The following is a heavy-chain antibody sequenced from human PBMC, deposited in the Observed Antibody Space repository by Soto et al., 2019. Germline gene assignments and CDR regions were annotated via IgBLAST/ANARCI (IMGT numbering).Heavy chain of an antibody. J-gene: IGHJ6*03. CDR3: ASPMTTRPYYYMDV. CDR1: GGSFSGYY. CDR2: INHSGST. Sequence: PSETLSLTCAVYGGSFSGYYWSWIRQPPGKGLEWIGEINHSGSTNYNPSLKSRVNISVDTSKNQFSLKLSSVTAADTAVYYCASPMTTRPYYYMDVWGKGTTVTVSS. D-gene: IGHD4-17*01. V-gene: IGHV4-34*01.